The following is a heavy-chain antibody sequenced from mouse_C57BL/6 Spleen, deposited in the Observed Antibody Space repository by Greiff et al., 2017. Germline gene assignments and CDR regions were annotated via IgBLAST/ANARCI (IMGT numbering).Heavy chain of an antibody. CDR3: ERGDYNFDY. V-gene: IGHV5-6*01. CDR2: ISSGGSYT. Sequence: EVKVVESGGDLVKPGGSLKLSCAASGFTFSSYGMSWVRQTPDKRLEWVATISSGGSYTSYPDSVKGRFIISRDNAKNTLYLQMSSLESEDTAMYYCERGDYNFDYWGQGTTLTVSS. CDR1: GFTFSSYG. D-gene: IGHD2-4*01. J-gene: IGHJ2*01.